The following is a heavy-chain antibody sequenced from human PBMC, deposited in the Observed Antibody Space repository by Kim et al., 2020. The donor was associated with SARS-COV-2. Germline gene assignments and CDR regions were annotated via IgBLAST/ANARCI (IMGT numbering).Heavy chain of an antibody. CDR1: GGTFSSYA. V-gene: IGHV1-69*13. CDR2: IIPIFGTA. J-gene: IGHJ4*02. Sequence: SVKVSCKASGGTFSSYAISWVRQAPGQGLEWMGGIIPIFGTANYAQKFQGRVTITADESTSTAYMELSSLRSEDTAVYYCARDRGIYYDSSGPFDYWGQGTLVTVSS. CDR3: ARDRGIYYDSSGPFDY. D-gene: IGHD3-22*01.